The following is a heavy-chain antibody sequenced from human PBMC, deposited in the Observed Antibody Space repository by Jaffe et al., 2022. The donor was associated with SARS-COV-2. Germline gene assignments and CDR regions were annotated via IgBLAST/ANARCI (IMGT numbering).Heavy chain of an antibody. CDR1: GFTFSSYG. CDR3: AKIITTVTTWGPRGPAGYYGMDV. Sequence: QVQLVESGGGVVQPGRSLRLSCAASGFTFSSYGMHWVRQAPGKGLEWVAVISYDGSNKYYADSVKGRFTISRDNSKNTLYLQMNSLRAEDTAVYYCAKIITTVTTWGPRGPAGYYGMDVWGQGTTVTVSS. CDR2: ISYDGSNK. D-gene: IGHD4-17*01. J-gene: IGHJ6*02. V-gene: IGHV3-30*18.